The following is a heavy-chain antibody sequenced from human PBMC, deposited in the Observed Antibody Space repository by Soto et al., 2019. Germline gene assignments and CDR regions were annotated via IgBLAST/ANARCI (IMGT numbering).Heavy chain of an antibody. CDR3: AQNVEGSPFEY. D-gene: IGHD2-15*01. V-gene: IGHV3-30*03. CDR2: ISYDGNDR. CDR1: GFTFSNYG. J-gene: IGHJ4*02. Sequence: QVQLVESGGGVVQPGRSLKVSCAASGFTFSNYGMHWVRQPPGKGLEWVAVISYDGNDRHYTDSVKGRFTISRDNSKKTLYLQMNSLRAEYTAVYYCAQNVEGSPFEYWGQGTLVTVSS.